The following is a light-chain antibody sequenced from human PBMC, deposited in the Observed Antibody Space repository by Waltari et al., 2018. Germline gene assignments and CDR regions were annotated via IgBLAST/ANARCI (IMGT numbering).Light chain of an antibody. Sequence: SDDLTQSPSLSVLPGQTATITCPGDALRKQPVPWYQQKPGQAPGLVIYHDRDRPSGLPDRLSVSSSGTTVTFTRKFVQAQDEADYFCQAADYSDAFVMFGGGTKLTVL. J-gene: IGLJ3*02. CDR3: QAADYSDAFVM. CDR1: ALRKQP. CDR2: HDR. V-gene: IGLV3-25*03.